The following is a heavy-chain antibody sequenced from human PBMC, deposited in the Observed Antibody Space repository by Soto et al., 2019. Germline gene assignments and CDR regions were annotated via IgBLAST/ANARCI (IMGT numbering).Heavy chain of an antibody. CDR1: CFSISDHY. Sequence: PVGSLRLSCAASCFSISDHYMSWIRQAPGKGLEWVSYSSNSGTFTKYADSVKGRFSISRDNAKNSLYLEINSLRGEDTAIYYCARSGDNYNVLDYWGQGTPVTVSS. CDR3: ARSGDNYNVLDY. V-gene: IGHV3-11*03. D-gene: IGHD3-10*02. CDR2: SSNSGTFT. J-gene: IGHJ4*02.